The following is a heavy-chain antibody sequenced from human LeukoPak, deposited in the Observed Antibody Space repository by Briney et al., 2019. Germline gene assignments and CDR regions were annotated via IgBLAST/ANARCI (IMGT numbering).Heavy chain of an antibody. CDR3: ARSRGIAAARHFDY. D-gene: IGHD6-13*01. J-gene: IGHJ4*02. CDR2: IYPGDSDT. CDR1: GYNFTNYW. Sequence: GESLKISCKSSGYNFTNYWIGWVRQMPGKGLEWMGIIYPGDSDTRYSPSFQGQVTISVDKSISTAYLQWSSLKASDTAMYHCARSRGIAAARHFDYWGQGALVTVSS. V-gene: IGHV5-51*01.